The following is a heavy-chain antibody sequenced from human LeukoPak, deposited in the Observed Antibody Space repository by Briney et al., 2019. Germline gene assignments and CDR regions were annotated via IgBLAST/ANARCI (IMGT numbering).Heavy chain of an antibody. J-gene: IGHJ4*02. CDR1: GGSISSSSYY. CDR3: XXXXXYYDSSGRYYFDY. CDR2: IYYSGST. D-gene: IGHD3-22*01. V-gene: IGHV4-39*01. Sequence: SETLSLTCTVSGGSISSSSYYWGWIRQPPGKGLEWIGSIYYSGSTYYNPSLKSRVTISVDTPKNQFSLKLSSVTAADTAVYXXXXXXXYYDSSGRYYFDYWGQGTLVTVSS.